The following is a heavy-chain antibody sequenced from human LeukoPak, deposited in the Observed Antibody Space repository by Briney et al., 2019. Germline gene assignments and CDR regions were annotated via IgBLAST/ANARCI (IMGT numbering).Heavy chain of an antibody. J-gene: IGHJ4*02. CDR2: IGSSVSTR. Sequence: GGSLRLSCAVSGFTFSSYNMNWVRRAPGKGLEWVSYIGSSVSTRYYADSVKGRFTISRDNGKHSLYLQMNSLRAEDTAVYYCAREGSDFWSGYSKGYFDHWGQGTLVTVSS. D-gene: IGHD3-3*01. V-gene: IGHV3-48*01. CDR3: AREGSDFWSGYSKGYFDH. CDR1: GFTFSSYN.